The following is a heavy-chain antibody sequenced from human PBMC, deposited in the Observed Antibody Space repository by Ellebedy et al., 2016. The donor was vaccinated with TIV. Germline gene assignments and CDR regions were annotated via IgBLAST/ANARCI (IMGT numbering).Heavy chain of an antibody. D-gene: IGHD3-3*01. CDR2: ISHDESNK. CDR3: ARDAFGSIDY. Sequence: GESLKISCAASGFTFSTYAIHWVRQAPGRGLECVALISHDESNKNYADSVKGRFTISRDNSENTLFLQMNSLRDEDTAVYYCARDAFGSIDYWGQGTLVTVSS. CDR1: GFTFSTYA. V-gene: IGHV3-30-3*01. J-gene: IGHJ4*02.